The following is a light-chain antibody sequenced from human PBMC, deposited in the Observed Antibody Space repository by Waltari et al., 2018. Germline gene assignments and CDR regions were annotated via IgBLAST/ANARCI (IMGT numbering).Light chain of an antibody. CDR2: GAS. CDR3: QQYDNWPPT. J-gene: IGKJ1*01. CDR1: QSITTK. V-gene: IGKV3-15*01. Sequence: ELVMTQSPATLSVAAGERATLSCSASQSITTKLPWYQQIPGQSPRLVISGASTRATGFPDRFSGSGSGTEFTLTISDMQSEDSGIYYCQQYDNWPPTFGQGTKVEI.